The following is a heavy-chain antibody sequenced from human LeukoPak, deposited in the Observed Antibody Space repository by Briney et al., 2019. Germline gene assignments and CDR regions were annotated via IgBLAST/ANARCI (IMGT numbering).Heavy chain of an antibody. CDR3: ARELGGSGSFDY. V-gene: IGHV4-59*01. CDR2: IYYSGST. J-gene: IGHJ4*02. D-gene: IGHD3-10*01. CDR1: GGSFSGYY. Sequence: SETLSLTCAVYGGSFSGYYWSWIRQPPGKGLEWIGYIYYSGSTNYNPSLKSRVTISVDTSKNQFSLKLSSVTAADTAVYYCARELGGSGSFDYWGQGTLVTVSS.